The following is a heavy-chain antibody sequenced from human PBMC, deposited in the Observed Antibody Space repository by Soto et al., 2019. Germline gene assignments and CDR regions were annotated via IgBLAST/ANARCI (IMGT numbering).Heavy chain of an antibody. CDR3: ARGLTTVSPFDC. CDR1: GGSISGSDYY. Sequence: QVQLQESGPGLVKPSQTLSLTCTVSGGSISGSDYYWTWIRQPPGKGLEWIGYIYYSGSTYYNPSPKSRVTISVDTSQTQFSLSLSSVTAADTAVYYCARGLTTVSPFDCWGQGTLVTVSS. D-gene: IGHD4-17*01. CDR2: IYYSGST. J-gene: IGHJ4*02. V-gene: IGHV4-30-4*01.